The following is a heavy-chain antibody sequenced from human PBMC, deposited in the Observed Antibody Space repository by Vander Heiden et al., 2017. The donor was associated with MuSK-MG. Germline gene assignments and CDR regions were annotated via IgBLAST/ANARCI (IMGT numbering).Heavy chain of an antibody. CDR3: ARADLAAASVKGWFDP. CDR2: IHYTGST. V-gene: IGHV4-31*03. D-gene: IGHD6-13*01. Sequence: QVQLQESGPGLVKPSQTLSLTCTVSGGSISSGGSYWSWSRQHPGKGLEWMGYIHYTGSTYYNPSLESRVTMSVDTSKNQFSLKLSSVTAADTAVYYCARADLAAASVKGWFDPWGQGTLVTVSS. J-gene: IGHJ5*02. CDR1: GGSISSGGSY.